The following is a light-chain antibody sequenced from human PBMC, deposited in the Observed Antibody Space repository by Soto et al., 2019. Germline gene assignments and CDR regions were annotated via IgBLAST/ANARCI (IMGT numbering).Light chain of an antibody. J-gene: IGLJ3*02. Sequence: QSVLTQPPSASGTPGQRVTISCSGSNSNIGSNTVNWYQQLPGTAPKLLIYSNNQRPSGVPDRFSGSKSGTSASLAISGLQSEDEADYYCAAWDDSLIDVGVFGGGTKLTVL. CDR3: AAWDDSLIDVGV. V-gene: IGLV1-44*01. CDR2: SNN. CDR1: NSNIGSNT.